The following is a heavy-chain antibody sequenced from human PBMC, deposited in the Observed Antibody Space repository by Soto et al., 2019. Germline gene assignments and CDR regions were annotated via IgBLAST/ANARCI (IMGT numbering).Heavy chain of an antibody. CDR2: IIPIFGTA. CDR3: ARVVRTTANYYYYGMDV. J-gene: IGHJ6*02. D-gene: IGHD4-4*01. V-gene: IGHV1-69*13. Sequence: VKVSCKASGGTFSSYAISWVRQAPGQGLEWMGGIIPIFGTANYAQKFQGRVTITADESTSTAYMELSSLRSEDTAVYYCARVVRTTANYYYYGMDVWGQGTTVTVSS. CDR1: GGTFSSYA.